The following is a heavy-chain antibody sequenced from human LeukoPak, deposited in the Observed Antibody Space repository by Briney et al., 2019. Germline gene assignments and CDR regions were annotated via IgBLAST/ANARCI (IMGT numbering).Heavy chain of an antibody. CDR2: ISSSGSTI. D-gene: IGHD3-9*01. CDR1: GFTFSSYE. V-gene: IGHV3-48*03. CDR3: AREGGYYDILTGYYMAGGYFDY. J-gene: IGHJ4*02. Sequence: GGSLRLSCAASGFTFSSYEMNWVRQAPGKGLEWVSYISSSGSTIYYADSVKGRFTIPRDNAKNSLYLQMNSLRAEDTAVYYCAREGGYYDILTGYYMAGGYFDYWGQGTLVTVSS.